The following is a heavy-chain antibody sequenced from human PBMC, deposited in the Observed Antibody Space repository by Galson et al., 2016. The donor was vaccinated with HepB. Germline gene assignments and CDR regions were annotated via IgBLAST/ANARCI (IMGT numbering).Heavy chain of an antibody. D-gene: IGHD6-19*01. V-gene: IGHV3-30*09. CDR3: AKWGTGIAVPVDL. Sequence: SLRLSCAASGFTFSSFALHWVRQAPGQGLEWVAVTSSDGGNKYYVDSVKGRFAIPRDNSKNTLYLQMNSLGPEDTVGYYCAKWGTGIAVPVDLWGQGTLVTVSS. CDR1: GFTFSSFA. CDR2: TSSDGGNK. J-gene: IGHJ5*02.